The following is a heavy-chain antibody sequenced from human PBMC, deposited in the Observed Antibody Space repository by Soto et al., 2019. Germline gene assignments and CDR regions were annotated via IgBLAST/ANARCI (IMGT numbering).Heavy chain of an antibody. CDR2: ISGTGTVT. Sequence: EVQLVESGGGLVQSGGSLRLSCAASGFTFSNYALNWVRQAPGKGLEWVSAISGTGTVTFYADSGQGRFTISRDNSKNILYHEMSILSAEDTTIHNWAKRGRDRNFGEVIVDAFDDWGQGTLVTVSS. CDR1: GFTFSNYA. V-gene: IGHV3-23*04. J-gene: IGHJ3*01. CDR3: AKRGRDRNFGEVIVDAFDD. D-gene: IGHD3-16*02.